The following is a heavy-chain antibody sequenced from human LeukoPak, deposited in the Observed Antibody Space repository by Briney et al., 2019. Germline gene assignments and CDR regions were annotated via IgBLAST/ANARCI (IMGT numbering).Heavy chain of an antibody. CDR3: AKASPHYYDSSGYLAPLGY. D-gene: IGHD3-22*01. CDR2: ISGSGGST. CDR1: GFTFSSYA. Sequence: GGSLRLSCAASGFTFSSYAMSWVRQAPGKGLEWVSAISGSGGSTYYADSVKGRFTISRDNSKNTLYLQMNGLRAEDTAVYYCAKASPHYYDSSGYLAPLGYWGQGTLVTVSS. V-gene: IGHV3-23*01. J-gene: IGHJ4*02.